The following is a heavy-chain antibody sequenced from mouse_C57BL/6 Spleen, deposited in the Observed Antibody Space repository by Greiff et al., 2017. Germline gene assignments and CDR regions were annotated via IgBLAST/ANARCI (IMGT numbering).Heavy chain of an antibody. CDR1: GYAFSSYW. CDR3: ARSELGRYYFYY. CDR2: IYPGDGDT. V-gene: IGHV1-80*01. J-gene: IGHJ2*01. D-gene: IGHD4-1*01. Sequence: VQLQQSGAELVKPGASVKISCKASGYAFSSYWMNWVKQRPGKGLEWIGQIYPGDGDTNYNGKFKGKATLTADKSSSTAYMQRRSLTSKDSAVYFCARSELGRYYFYYWGQGTTLTVSS.